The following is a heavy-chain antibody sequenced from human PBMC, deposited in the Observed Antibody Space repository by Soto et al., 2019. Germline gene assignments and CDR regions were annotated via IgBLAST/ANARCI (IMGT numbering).Heavy chain of an antibody. Sequence: PSETLSLTCTVSGGPISSYYWSWIRQPPGKGLEWIGYIYYSGSTNYNPSLKSRVTISVDTSKNQFSLKLSSVTAADTAVYYCARVGMEVVAASPGDWYFDLWRRGTLVTVSS. CDR3: ARVGMEVVAASPGDWYFDL. CDR1: GGPISSYY. CDR2: IYYSGST. J-gene: IGHJ2*01. V-gene: IGHV4-59*01. D-gene: IGHD2-15*01.